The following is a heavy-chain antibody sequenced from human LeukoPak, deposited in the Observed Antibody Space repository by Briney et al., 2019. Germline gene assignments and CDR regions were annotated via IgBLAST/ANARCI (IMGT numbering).Heavy chain of an antibody. J-gene: IGHJ4*02. CDR2: IYHSGST. V-gene: IGHV4-30-2*01. Sequence: SQTLSLTCTVSGGSISSGGYYWSWIRQPPGKGLEWIGYIYHSGSTYYNPSLKSRVTISVDTSKNQFSLKLSSVTAADTAVYYCARGEGPMVRGVIRTLDYWGQGTLVTVSS. CDR1: GGSISSGGYY. D-gene: IGHD3-10*01. CDR3: ARGEGPMVRGVIRTLDY.